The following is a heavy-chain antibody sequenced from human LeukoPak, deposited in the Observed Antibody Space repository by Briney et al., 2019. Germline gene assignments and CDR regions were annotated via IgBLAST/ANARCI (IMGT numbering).Heavy chain of an antibody. Sequence: SETLSLTCTVSGYSISSGYYWGWIRQPPGKGLEWIGSIHHSGSTHYNPSLKSRVIISVDTSKNQFSLKLNSVTAADTAVYYCARVLYDLWSRYSPPFDYWGQGTLVTVSS. CDR1: GYSISSGYY. J-gene: IGHJ4*02. CDR2: IHHSGST. CDR3: ARVLYDLWSRYSPPFDY. V-gene: IGHV4-38-2*02. D-gene: IGHD3-3*01.